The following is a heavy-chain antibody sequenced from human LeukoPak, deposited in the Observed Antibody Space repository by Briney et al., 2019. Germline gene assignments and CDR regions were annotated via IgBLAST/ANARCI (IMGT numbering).Heavy chain of an antibody. CDR2: IIPIFGTA. CDR3: WRYTSGYGKYFDY. J-gene: IGHJ4*02. CDR1: GGTFNSYA. V-gene: IGHV1-69*13. D-gene: IGHD3-3*01. Sequence: SVKVSRKASGGTFNSYAISWVRPAPAQGLAWVGGIIPIFGTANYAQKSQGRVTITADESTSTAYMELSSRRSEDTAVDYCWRYTSGYGKYFDYWAQETLVTVPS.